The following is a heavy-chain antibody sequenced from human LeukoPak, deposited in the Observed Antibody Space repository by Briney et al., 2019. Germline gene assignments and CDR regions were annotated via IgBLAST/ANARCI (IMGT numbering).Heavy chain of an antibody. CDR1: GYTFTDYH. D-gene: IGHD3-10*01. Sequence: ASVKVSCKASGYTFTDYHMYWVRQAPGQGLEWMGWINPNSGVTNYAQKFQGRVTMTRDTSISTAYMELSSLRFEDTAVYYCARDSEHYYGLGNYYKYYYYMDVWGKGTTVTISS. CDR3: ARDSEHYYGLGNYYKYYYYMDV. J-gene: IGHJ6*03. CDR2: INPNSGVT. V-gene: IGHV1-2*02.